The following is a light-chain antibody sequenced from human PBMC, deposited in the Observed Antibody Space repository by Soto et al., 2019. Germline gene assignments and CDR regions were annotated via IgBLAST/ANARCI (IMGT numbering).Light chain of an antibody. CDR2: DVS. CDR3: CSYAGRYTYV. V-gene: IGLV2-11*01. CDR1: SSDVGGYNF. J-gene: IGLJ1*01. Sequence: QSVLTQPRSVSGSPGQSVTISCTGTSSDVGGYNFVSWYQQHPGKAPKLMIYDVSKRPSGVPDRFSGSKSGNTASLTISGLPAEDEADYYCCSYAGRYTYVFGTGTKLTVL.